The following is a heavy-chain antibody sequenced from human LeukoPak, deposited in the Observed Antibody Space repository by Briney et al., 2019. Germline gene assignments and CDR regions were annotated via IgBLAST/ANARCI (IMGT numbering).Heavy chain of an antibody. J-gene: IGHJ4*02. CDR3: AKDSSSWYDIDY. V-gene: IGHV3-23*01. Sequence: GGSLRLSCAASGFTFSSYAMSWVRQAPAKGLEWVSAISGSGGSTYYADSVKGRFTISRDNSKNTLYLQMNSLRAEDTAVYYCAKDSSSWYDIDYWGQGTLVTVSS. D-gene: IGHD6-13*01. CDR2: ISGSGGST. CDR1: GFTFSSYA.